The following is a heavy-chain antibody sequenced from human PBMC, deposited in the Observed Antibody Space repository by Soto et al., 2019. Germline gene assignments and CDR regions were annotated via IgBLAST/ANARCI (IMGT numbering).Heavy chain of an antibody. J-gene: IGHJ4*02. V-gene: IGHV4-59*01. CDR1: GASISSYS. D-gene: IGHD4-17*01. CDR2: IYYSVST. CDR3: AREAYGDYGGYFDY. Sequence: QVQLQESGPGLVKPSETLSLTCTVSGASISSYSWSWIRQPPGKGLDWIGYIYYSVSTNYNPSLKSRVTISVDTSKNQFSLTLRSVTAADTAVYYCAREAYGDYGGYFDYWGQGTLVTVSS.